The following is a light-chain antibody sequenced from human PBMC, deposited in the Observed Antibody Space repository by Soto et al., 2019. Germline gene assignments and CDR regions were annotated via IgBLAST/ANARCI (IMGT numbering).Light chain of an antibody. Sequence: ALTQPASVSGSPGQSITISFTGTSSDVGRFNFVSWFQQHPGKAPKLLIYAVTKRPSGVSNRFSGSKSGNTASLTISGLQTEDEADYYCSSYTTRSTYVCGTGTKVTVL. CDR3: SSYTTRSTYV. CDR2: AVT. CDR1: SSDVGRFNF. J-gene: IGLJ1*01. V-gene: IGLV2-14*01.